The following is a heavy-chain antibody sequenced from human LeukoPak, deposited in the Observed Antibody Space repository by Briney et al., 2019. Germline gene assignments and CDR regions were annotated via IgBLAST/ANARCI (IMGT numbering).Heavy chain of an antibody. CDR3: ARDPTTGSLSFDY. D-gene: IGHD4-17*01. V-gene: IGHV1-18*01. CDR2: ISPNNGDT. J-gene: IGHJ4*02. CDR1: GYSFTNYD. Sequence: ASVKVSCKASGYSFTNYDISWVRQAPGQGLEWMGWISPNNGDTEYAQKLQGRLTMTTDTSTNTAYMELRSLRSGDTAVYYCARDPTTGSLSFDYWGQGTLVTVSS.